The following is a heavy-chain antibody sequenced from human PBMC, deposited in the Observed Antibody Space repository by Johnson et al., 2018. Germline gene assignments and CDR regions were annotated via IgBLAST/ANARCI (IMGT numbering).Heavy chain of an antibody. Sequence: QVQLQESGPGLVRPSETLSLTCTVSGDSMTTNFWSWIRQPAGKGLEWIGRISASRITHYSPSLKSRVTLSVDTSKNLFSLKLSSVTAADTAVYYCAGLEWLNYYYAMDVWGQGTTVTVSS. V-gene: IGHV4-4*07. CDR2: ISASRIT. D-gene: IGHD3-3*01. J-gene: IGHJ6*02. CDR1: GDSMTTNF. CDR3: AGLEWLNYYYAMDV.